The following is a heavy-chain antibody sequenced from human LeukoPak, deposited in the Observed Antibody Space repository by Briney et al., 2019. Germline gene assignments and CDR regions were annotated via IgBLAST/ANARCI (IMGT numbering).Heavy chain of an antibody. Sequence: GGSLRLSCAASGFTFSSYGMHWVRQAPGKGLEWVAFIRYDGSNKYYADSVKGRFTISRDNSKNTLHLQMNSLRAEDTAAYYCAKDQQQLRASYYGMDVWGQGTTVTVSS. V-gene: IGHV3-30*02. D-gene: IGHD6-13*01. CDR1: GFTFSSYG. CDR2: IRYDGSNK. J-gene: IGHJ6*02. CDR3: AKDQQQLRASYYGMDV.